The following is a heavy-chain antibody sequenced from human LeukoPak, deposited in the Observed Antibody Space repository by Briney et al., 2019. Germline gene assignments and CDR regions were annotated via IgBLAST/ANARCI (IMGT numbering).Heavy chain of an antibody. Sequence: PGESLKVSCKGSGYRFAIYWIGWVRQMPGKGLEWMGIIYPGDSDTTYSPSFQGQVTISADKSISTAYLQWSSLKTSDTAIYYCARATNWNFYMDVWGKGTTVTVPS. D-gene: IGHD1-1*01. CDR3: ARATNWNFYMDV. V-gene: IGHV5-51*01. CDR1: GYRFAIYW. CDR2: IYPGDSDT. J-gene: IGHJ6*03.